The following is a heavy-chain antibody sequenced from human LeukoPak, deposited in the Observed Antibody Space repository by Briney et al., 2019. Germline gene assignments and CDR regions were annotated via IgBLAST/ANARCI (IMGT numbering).Heavy chain of an antibody. Sequence: GGSPRLSCAASGFTFSSNWMHWVRQAPGKGLVWVSRINEDGSTTNYADSVKGRSTIFRDNAKNTLYLQMNSLRAEDTAVYYCVRDLGGRSGHWGQGTLVTVSS. CDR1: GFTFSSNW. CDR3: VRDLGGRSGH. CDR2: INEDGSTT. J-gene: IGHJ4*02. V-gene: IGHV3-74*01. D-gene: IGHD1-26*01.